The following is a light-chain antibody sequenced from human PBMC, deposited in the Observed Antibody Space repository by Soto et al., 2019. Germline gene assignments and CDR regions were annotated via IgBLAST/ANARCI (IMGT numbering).Light chain of an antibody. CDR2: GAS. J-gene: IGKJ1*01. CDR1: QSVSSNY. V-gene: IGKV3-20*01. Sequence: EIVLPQSPGTLSLSPGERATLSCRASQSVSSNYLACYQHKPGQAPRLLIYGASNRSTGIPDRFSGSGSGTDFTRTISSLEPEDLAVYYCQQYGSSPQTFGRGTKVDIK. CDR3: QQYGSSPQT.